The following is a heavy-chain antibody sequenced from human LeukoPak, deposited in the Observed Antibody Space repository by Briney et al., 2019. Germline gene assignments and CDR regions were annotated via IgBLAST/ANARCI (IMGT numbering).Heavy chain of an antibody. CDR3: VRELMASPDI. CDR2: IYRAGNT. J-gene: IGHJ3*02. CDR1: GFTVSSNY. V-gene: IGHV3-53*01. D-gene: IGHD5-24*01. Sequence: GGSLRLSCAASGFTVSSNYMTWVRQAPGKGLEWVSVIYRAGNTYYADSVKGRFTISRDNAKNSLYLQMNSLRAEDTAVYYCVRELMASPDIWGQGTMVTVSS.